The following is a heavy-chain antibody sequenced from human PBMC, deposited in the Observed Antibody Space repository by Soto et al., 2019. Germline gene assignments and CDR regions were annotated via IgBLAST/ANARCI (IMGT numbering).Heavy chain of an antibody. D-gene: IGHD2-15*01. CDR3: ARDRSGGFD. CDR2: IAPMIGAP. J-gene: IGHJ4*02. CDR1: GGKFSGYT. V-gene: IGHV1-69*13. Sequence: SVKVSCKAYGGKFSGYTISWVRQAPGQGPEWMGGIAPMIGAPTYAHKFQGRVTITAHESTGTADVEVRSLRTDDTAVYYCARDRSGGFDWGPGTLVTV.